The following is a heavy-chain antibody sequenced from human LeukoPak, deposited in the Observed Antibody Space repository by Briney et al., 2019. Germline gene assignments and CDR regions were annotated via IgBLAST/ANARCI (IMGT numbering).Heavy chain of an antibody. J-gene: IGHJ4*02. CDR2: ISSSNNVI. Sequence: GGSLRLSCAASGFTFSSYSMNWVRQAPGKGLEWVSSISSSNNVIYYADSVKGRFTISRDNAKNSLYLQMNSLRAEDTAVYYCARVRCSGGGCFYNFDYWGQGSLVTVSS. CDR3: ARVRCSGGGCFYNFDY. D-gene: IGHD2-15*01. V-gene: IGHV3-21*01. CDR1: GFTFSSYS.